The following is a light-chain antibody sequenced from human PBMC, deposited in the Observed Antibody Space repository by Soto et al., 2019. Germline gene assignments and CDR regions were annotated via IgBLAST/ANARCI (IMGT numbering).Light chain of an antibody. CDR3: QQYESSPLT. Sequence: EIVLTQSPDTLSLSPGERATLSCRASQRVSSGFLASYQQKPGQAPRLLIYRASTSATGIPDRFTGSGSGTDFTLTISRLEPEDFAVYYCQQYESSPLTFGGGTKVELK. V-gene: IGKV3-20*01. CDR2: RAS. J-gene: IGKJ4*01. CDR1: QRVSSGF.